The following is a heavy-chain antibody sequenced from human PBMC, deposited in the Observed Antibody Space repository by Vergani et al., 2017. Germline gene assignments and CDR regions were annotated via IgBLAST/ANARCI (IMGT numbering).Heavy chain of an antibody. V-gene: IGHV3-30*18. CDR1: GFTFSSYG. CDR2: ISYDGSNK. Sequence: QVQLVESGGGVVQPGRSLRLSCAASGFTFSSYGMHWVRQAPGKGLEWVAVISYDGSNKYYADSVKGRFTISRDNSKNTLYLQMNSLRAEDTAVYYCAKLSAWVYFDYWGQGTLVTVSS. D-gene: IGHD3-16*01. CDR3: AKLSAWVYFDY. J-gene: IGHJ4*02.